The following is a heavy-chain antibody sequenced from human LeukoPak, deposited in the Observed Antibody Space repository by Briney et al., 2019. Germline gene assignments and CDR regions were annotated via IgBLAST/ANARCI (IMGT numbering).Heavy chain of an antibody. Sequence: GGSLRLSCAASGFTFSSYGMHWVRQAPGKGLEWVAVISYDGSNKYYADSVKGRFTISRDNAKNSLYLQMNSLRAEDTALYYCARVDSYDSSGYYFDYWGQGTLVTVSS. D-gene: IGHD3-22*01. CDR3: ARVDSYDSSGYYFDY. CDR2: ISYDGSNK. V-gene: IGHV3-30*03. J-gene: IGHJ4*02. CDR1: GFTFSSYG.